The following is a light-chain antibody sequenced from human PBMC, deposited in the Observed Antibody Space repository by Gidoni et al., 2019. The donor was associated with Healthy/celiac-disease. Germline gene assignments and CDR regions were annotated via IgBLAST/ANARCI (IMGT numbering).Light chain of an antibody. J-gene: IGLJ2*01. Sequence: SYELTQPPPVSVSPGQTARITCSGDALPKQYAYWYQQKPGQARVLVIYKDSERPSGIPERFSGSSSGTTVTLTISGVQAEDEADYYCQSADSSGTVVFGGGTKLTVL. CDR3: QSADSSGTVV. V-gene: IGLV3-25*03. CDR1: ALPKQY. CDR2: KDS.